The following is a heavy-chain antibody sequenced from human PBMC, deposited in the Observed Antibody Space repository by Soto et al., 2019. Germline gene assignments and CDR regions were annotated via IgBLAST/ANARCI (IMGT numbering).Heavy chain of an antibody. D-gene: IGHD3-10*01. J-gene: IGHJ6*02. CDR1: GYTVTGYD. CDR2: MNPNTGYT. Sequence: ASVKVSCKASGYTVTGYDIHWVRQATGQGLEWMGWMNPNTGYTANAQKFQGRVTMTRNISISTVYMELSSLSSEDTAVYYCARTRLQSAFDIWGQGTMVTVSSGKVPPGESLKISCKGSGYHYYGMDVWGQGTTVTVSS. CDR3: ARTRLQSAFDIWGQGTMVTVSSGKVPPGESLKISCKGSGYHYYGMDV. V-gene: IGHV1-8*01.